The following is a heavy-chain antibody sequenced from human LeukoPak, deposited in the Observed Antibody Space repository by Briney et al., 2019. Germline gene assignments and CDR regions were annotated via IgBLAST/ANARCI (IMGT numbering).Heavy chain of an antibody. CDR1: GGSISSYY. D-gene: IGHD3-9*01. V-gene: IGHV4-59*01. J-gene: IGHJ3*02. CDR3: ARWTKHYDILTGYLDAFDI. Sequence: SETLSLTCTVSGGSISSYYWSWIRQPPGKGLEWIGYIYYSGSTNYNPSLKSRVTISVDTSKNQFSLKLSSVTAADTAVYYCARWTKHYDILTGYLDAFDIWGQGTMVTVSS. CDR2: IYYSGST.